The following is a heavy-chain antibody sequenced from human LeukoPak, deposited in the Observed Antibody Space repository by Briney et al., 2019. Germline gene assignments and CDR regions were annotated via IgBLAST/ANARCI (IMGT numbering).Heavy chain of an antibody. Sequence: SETLFLTCAVYGGSFSGYYWSWIRQPPGKGLEWIGEIKHSESTNYNPSLKSRVTISVDTSKNQFSLKLSSVTAADTAVYFCARGPYSYDSSGAFDIWGQGTMVTVSS. D-gene: IGHD3-22*01. CDR1: GGSFSGYY. CDR3: ARGPYSYDSSGAFDI. V-gene: IGHV4-34*01. CDR2: IKHSEST. J-gene: IGHJ3*02.